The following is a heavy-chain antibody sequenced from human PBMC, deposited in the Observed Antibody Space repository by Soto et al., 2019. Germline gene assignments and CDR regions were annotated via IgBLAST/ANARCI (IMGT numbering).Heavy chain of an antibody. D-gene: IGHD4-17*01. CDR2: IYHSGST. CDR3: ARVSGDSYYYYYGMDV. CDR1: GGSISSSNW. Sequence: SETLSLTCAVSGGSISSSNWWSWVRQPPGKGLEWIGEIYHSGSTNYNPSLKSRVTISVDKSKNQFSLKLSSVTAADTAVYYCARVSGDSYYYYYGMDVWGQGTTVTVSS. V-gene: IGHV4-4*02. J-gene: IGHJ6*02.